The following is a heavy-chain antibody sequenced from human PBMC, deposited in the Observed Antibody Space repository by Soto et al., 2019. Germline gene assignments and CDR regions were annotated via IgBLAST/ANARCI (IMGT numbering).Heavy chain of an antibody. CDR3: ARRALPYYSQKPFDY. V-gene: IGHV4-39*01. J-gene: IGHJ4*02. CDR1: GGSISSSSYY. D-gene: IGHD4-4*01. CDR2: IYYSGST. Sequence: QLQLQESGPGLVKPSETLSLTCTVSGGSISSSSYYWGWIRQPPGKGLERIGSIYYSGSTYYNPSLKSRVTISEDTSKNQFSLKLISVTAADTAVYYCARRALPYYSQKPFDYWGQGTLVTVSS.